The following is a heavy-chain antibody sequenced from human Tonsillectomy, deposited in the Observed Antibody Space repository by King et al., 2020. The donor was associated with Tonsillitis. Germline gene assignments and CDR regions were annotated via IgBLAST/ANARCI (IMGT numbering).Heavy chain of an antibody. CDR3: ARTAGTDY. V-gene: IGHV1-8*03. J-gene: IGHJ4*02. CDR2: MNPASGNA. D-gene: IGHD6-19*01. CDR1: GYTFTNYD. Sequence: GQLVQSGAEVKKPGASVKVSCKASGYTFTNYDINWVRQATGQGLERMGWMNPASGNAGYAQKFHDRVTITRNTSISPAYMELNSLRSEDTAVYYCARTAGTDYRGQGTLVTVSS.